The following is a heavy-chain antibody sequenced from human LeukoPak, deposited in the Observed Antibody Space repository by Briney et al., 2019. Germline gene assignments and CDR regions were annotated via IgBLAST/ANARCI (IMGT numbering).Heavy chain of an antibody. D-gene: IGHD6-13*01. CDR1: GGSISNYF. Sequence: SETLSLTCTVSGGSISNYFWSWIRQPPGKTLEYIGYISSTGSSNYDPSLKSRVTISLDTSKNQFSLKLTSVSAADTAVYYCTRSDTHPRHSSSWHFDYWGQGTPVTVSS. J-gene: IGHJ4*02. CDR3: TRSDTHPRHSSSWHFDY. CDR2: ISSTGSS. V-gene: IGHV4-59*01.